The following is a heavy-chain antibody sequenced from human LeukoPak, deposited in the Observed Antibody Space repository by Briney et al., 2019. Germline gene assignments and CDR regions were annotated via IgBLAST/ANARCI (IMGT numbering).Heavy chain of an antibody. V-gene: IGHV1-69*13. J-gene: IGHJ3*02. CDR2: IIPIFGTA. D-gene: IGHD1-14*01. CDR1: GGTFSSYA. Sequence: EASVKVSCKASGGTFSSYAISWVRQAPGQGLEWMGAIIPIFGTANYAQKFQGRVTITADESTSTAYMELSSLRSEDTAVYYCATGTYGAGAFDIWGQGTMVTVS. CDR3: ATGTYGAGAFDI.